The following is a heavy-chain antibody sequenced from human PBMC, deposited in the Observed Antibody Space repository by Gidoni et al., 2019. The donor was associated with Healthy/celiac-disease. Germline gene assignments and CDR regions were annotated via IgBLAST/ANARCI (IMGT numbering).Heavy chain of an antibody. J-gene: IGHJ4*02. CDR2: TYYRSKWYN. Sequence: QVQLQQSAPGLVKPSPTLSLTCAISGASVSSNSAAWNWIRQSPSRGLEWLGRTYYRSKWYNDYAVSVKSRITINPDTSKNQFSLQLNSVTPEDTAVYYCARAALAHSSGWYSYFDYWGQGTLVTVSS. CDR3: ARAALAHSSGWYSYFDY. D-gene: IGHD6-19*01. CDR1: GASVSSNSAA. V-gene: IGHV6-1*01.